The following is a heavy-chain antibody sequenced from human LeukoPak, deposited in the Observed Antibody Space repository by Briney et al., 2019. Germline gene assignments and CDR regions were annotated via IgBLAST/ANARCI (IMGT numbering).Heavy chain of an antibody. CDR1: GYTFTGYY. Sequence: ASVKVSCKASGYTFTGYYMHWVRQAPGQGLEWMGWINPNSGGTNYAQKFQGRVTMTRDASISTACMELSRLRSDDTAVYYCARSEVRGVRHQYFQHWGQGTLVTVSS. V-gene: IGHV1-2*02. CDR2: INPNSGGT. CDR3: ARSEVRGVRHQYFQH. J-gene: IGHJ1*01. D-gene: IGHD3-10*01.